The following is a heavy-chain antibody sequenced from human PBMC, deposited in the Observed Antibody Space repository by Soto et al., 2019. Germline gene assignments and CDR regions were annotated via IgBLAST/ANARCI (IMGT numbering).Heavy chain of an antibody. J-gene: IGHJ3*02. V-gene: IGHV1-69*02. D-gene: IGHD1-1*01. CDR3: ARPAVNDLDADSSAFDI. Sequence: QVQLVQSGAEVKEPGSSVKVSCKVSGGTFSSQTINWVRQVPGQGLEWMGSVIPIIGEGKYAQSFLGRVTIPADRSTSKAYRELSSLRSEDTAVYYCARPAVNDLDADSSAFDIWGQGTMVTVSS. CDR1: GGTFSSQT. CDR2: VIPIIGEG.